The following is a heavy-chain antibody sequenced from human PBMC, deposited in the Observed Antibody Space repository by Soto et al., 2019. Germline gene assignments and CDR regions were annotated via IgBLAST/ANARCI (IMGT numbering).Heavy chain of an antibody. CDR1: GFTFSSFA. CDR3: ARGGAWSPEGLGY. V-gene: IGHV3-30-3*01. J-gene: IGHJ4*02. D-gene: IGHD2-15*01. CDR2: ISSDVVNY. Sequence: QVQLVESGGGVVQPGRSLRLSCAASGFTFSSFATHWVRQAPGKGLEWLAVISSDVVNYYYAESVKGRFTISRDNSKNTLDLQMNSLRNEETAVYYWARGGAWSPEGLGYWGQGTLVTVSS.